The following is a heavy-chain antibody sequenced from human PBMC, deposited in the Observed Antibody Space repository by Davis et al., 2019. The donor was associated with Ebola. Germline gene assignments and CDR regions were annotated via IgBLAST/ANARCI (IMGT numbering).Heavy chain of an antibody. CDR2: IHSTGSP. J-gene: IGHJ6*02. CDR3: ARVDTSMVGFYYYYGMDV. CDR1: NGSISSGVFY. D-gene: IGHD5-18*01. V-gene: IGHV4-31*03. Sequence: PSETLSLTCIVSNGSISSGVFYWTCIRQHPGKGLECIVYIHSTGSPYYNPTLKSRSIISVDTSKNQFYLKLKSVTVADTAVYFCARVDTSMVGFYYYYGMDVWGQGTTVTVSS.